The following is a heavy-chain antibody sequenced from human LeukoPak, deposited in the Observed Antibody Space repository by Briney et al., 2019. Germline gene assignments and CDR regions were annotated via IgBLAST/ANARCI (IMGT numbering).Heavy chain of an antibody. D-gene: IGHD5-12*01. J-gene: IGHJ4*02. CDR1: TFTFNIYG. CDR3: ARDRTAYSYGTLFDY. V-gene: IGHV3-30*02. CDR2: IQYDGSKK. Sequence: GGSLRLSCASTFTFNIYGMHWVRQAPGKGLEWGAFIQYDGSKKYYADSVKGRFTISRDNSRNTLSLQMNSLRTEDTAVYYCARDRTAYSYGTLFDYWGQGTLVTVSS.